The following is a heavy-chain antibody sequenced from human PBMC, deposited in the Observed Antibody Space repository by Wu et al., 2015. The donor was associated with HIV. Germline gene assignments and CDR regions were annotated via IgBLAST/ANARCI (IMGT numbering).Heavy chain of an antibody. J-gene: IGHJ5*02. CDR2: ISADNINT. Sequence: QVQLVQSGAEVKKPGASVKVSCKASGYTFTAYYMHWVRQAPGQGLEWMGWISADNINTHYAQKLQGRVTLTTDTSTSTAYMELRSLRSDDTAVYYCARGIAVTPMANWFDPGAREPWSPSPQ. CDR1: GYTFTAYY. D-gene: IGHD6-19*01. V-gene: IGHV1-18*04. CDR3: ARGIAVTPMANWFDP.